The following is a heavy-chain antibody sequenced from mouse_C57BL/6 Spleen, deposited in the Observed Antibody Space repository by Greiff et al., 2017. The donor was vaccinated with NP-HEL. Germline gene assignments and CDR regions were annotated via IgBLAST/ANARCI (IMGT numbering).Heavy chain of an antibody. CDR1: GYTFTSYW. D-gene: IGHD4-1*01. CDR2: IYPGNSDT. J-gene: IGHJ2*01. Sequence: EVQLQQSGTVLARPGASVKMSCKTSGYTFTSYWMHWVKQRPGQGLEWIGAIYPGNSDTSYNQTFKGKANLPAVTSASTAYLALSSLTKEEAAVYYCTSQTGTRGGFDYWGQGTTLTVSS. CDR3: TSQTGTRGGFDY. V-gene: IGHV1-5*01.